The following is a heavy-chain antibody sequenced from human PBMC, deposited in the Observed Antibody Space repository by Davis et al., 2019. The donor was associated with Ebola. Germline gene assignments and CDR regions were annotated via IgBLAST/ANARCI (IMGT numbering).Heavy chain of an antibody. D-gene: IGHD6-25*01. Sequence: PSETLSLTCTVSGGSISSSSYYWGWIRQPPGKGLEWIGSIYYSGSTYYNPSLKSRVTISVDTSKNQFSLKLSSVTAADTAVYYCARRQRQFDYWGQGTLVTVSS. CDR1: GGSISSSSYY. CDR3: ARRQRQFDY. CDR2: IYYSGST. J-gene: IGHJ4*02. V-gene: IGHV4-39*01.